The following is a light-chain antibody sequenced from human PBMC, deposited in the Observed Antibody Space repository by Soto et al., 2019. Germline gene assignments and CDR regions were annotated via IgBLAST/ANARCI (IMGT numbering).Light chain of an antibody. CDR3: SSYASSSTLL. V-gene: IGLV2-14*01. CDR2: EVS. CDR1: SSDVGYYNF. J-gene: IGLJ3*02. Sequence: QSVLTQPASVSGSPGQSITISCTGTSSDVGYYNFVSWYQQHPGKAPKLIIYEVSNRPSGVSDRFSASKSGNTASLTISGLQAEDEADYHCSSYASSSTLLFGGGTKLTVL.